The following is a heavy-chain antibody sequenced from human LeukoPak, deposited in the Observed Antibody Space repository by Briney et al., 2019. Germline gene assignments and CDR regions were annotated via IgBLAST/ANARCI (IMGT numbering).Heavy chain of an antibody. CDR3: TRGAGTTDY. V-gene: IGHV3-48*01. CDR2: ISSSSTI. D-gene: IGHD1-1*01. J-gene: IGHJ4*02. Sequence: GGSLRLSCAASGLTVSSYSMNWVRQAPGKGLEWVSYISSSSTIYYADSVKGRFTISRDNAKNSLYLQMNSLRAVDTALYYCTRGAGTTDYWGQGTLVTVSS. CDR1: GLTVSSYS.